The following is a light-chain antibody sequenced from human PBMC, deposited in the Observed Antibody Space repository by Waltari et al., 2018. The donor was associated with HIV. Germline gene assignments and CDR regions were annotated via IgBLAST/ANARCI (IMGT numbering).Light chain of an antibody. Sequence: QSVLTQPPSVSAAPGQKVTISCPGSSPNIGNNSVPWYQQLPGTAPKLFIYDNNKRPSGIPDRFSGSKSGTSATLGITGLQPGDEADYYCGTWDSSLSAGGVFGGGTKLTVL. CDR2: DNN. CDR3: GTWDSSLSAGGV. CDR1: SPNIGNNS. V-gene: IGLV1-51*01. J-gene: IGLJ3*02.